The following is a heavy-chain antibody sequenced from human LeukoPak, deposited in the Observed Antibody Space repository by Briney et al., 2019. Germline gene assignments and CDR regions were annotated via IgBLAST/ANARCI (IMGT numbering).Heavy chain of an antibody. CDR3: ASSHDYYDSSGYYYVAAFDI. V-gene: IGHV4-59*08. J-gene: IGHJ3*02. D-gene: IGHD3-22*01. Sequence: SETLSLTCTVSGGSISIYYWSWIRQPPGKGLEWIGYIYYSGSTNYNPSLKSRVTISVDTSKNQFSLKLSSVTAADTAVYYCASSHDYYDSSGYYYVAAFDIWGQGTMVTVSS. CDR2: IYYSGST. CDR1: GGSISIYY.